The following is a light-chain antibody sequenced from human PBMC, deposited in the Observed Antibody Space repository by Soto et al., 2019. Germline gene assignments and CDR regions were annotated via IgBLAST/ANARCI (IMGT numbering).Light chain of an antibody. CDR2: GAS. Sequence: EIILTQSPASLSVSPGERATLSCRASQSVNNNLACYQQKRGQAPRLLIYGASTRATGIPGRFMGSVSGTEFTLTITSLQSEDFAVYFCQQYNNWPPDTFGQGTKLEIK. CDR1: QSVNNN. V-gene: IGKV3-15*01. CDR3: QQYNNWPPDT. J-gene: IGKJ2*01.